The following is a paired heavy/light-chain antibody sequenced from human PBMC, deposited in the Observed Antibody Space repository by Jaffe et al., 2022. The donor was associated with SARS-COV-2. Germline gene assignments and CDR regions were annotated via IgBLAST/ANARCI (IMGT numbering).Light chain of an antibody. J-gene: IGKJ4*01. CDR3: QQSFRSPS. CDR1: QTIGNH. Sequence: DIQMTQSPISLSASVGDRITISCRASQTIGNHLNWYQQRPGKAPELLMYSATNLQSGVPSRFSGSGSGTDFTLTISSLQTEDFATYYCQQSFRSPSFGGGTKVEI. V-gene: IGKV1-39*01. CDR2: SAT.
Heavy chain of an antibody. D-gene: IGHD3-16*01. CDR2: IFSNGEK. CDR1: GFSLTNARVG. V-gene: IGHV2-26*01. J-gene: IGHJ3*01. Sequence: QVTLKESGPVLLKPTETLTLTCTVSGFSLTNARVGVSWIRQPPGKALEWLAHIFSNGEKSYSTSLKNRLTISRDTSESRVVLSMTNADPVDTATYFCARALTFYDYVWGSRTLDRPYNFGFDFWGQGTVVTVSS. CDR3: ARALTFYDYVWGSRTLDRPYNFGFDF.